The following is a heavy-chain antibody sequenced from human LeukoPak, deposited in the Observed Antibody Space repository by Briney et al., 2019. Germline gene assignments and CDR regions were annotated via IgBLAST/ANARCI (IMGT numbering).Heavy chain of an antibody. CDR3: TRDLGQWLLQGIFFDY. CDR1: GYTFTSYG. Sequence: ASVKVSCKASGYTFTSYGISWVRQAPGQGLEWMGWISAYSTYNGNTNYAQKFQGRVTMTTDTSTSTAYMELRSLRSDDTAVYYCTRDLGQWLLQGIFFDYWGQGTLVTVSS. V-gene: IGHV1-18*01. CDR2: ISAYSTYNGNT. D-gene: IGHD5-12*01. J-gene: IGHJ4*02.